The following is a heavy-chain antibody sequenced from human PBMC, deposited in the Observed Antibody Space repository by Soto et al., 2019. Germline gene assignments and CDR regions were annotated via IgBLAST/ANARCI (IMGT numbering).Heavy chain of an antibody. Sequence: GSLRLSCTVSGFRFDKYAMTWVRQAPGKAPEWISAISGSGRSTYYADSVKGRFTISRDNSRDTLYLQMTSLRVDDTAVYFCAKDPLGGGNHYYFYLEYWGQGTLVTVSS. CDR1: GFRFDKYA. J-gene: IGHJ4*02. V-gene: IGHV3-23*01. D-gene: IGHD3-16*01. CDR2: ISGSGRST. CDR3: AKDPLGGGNHYYFYLEY.